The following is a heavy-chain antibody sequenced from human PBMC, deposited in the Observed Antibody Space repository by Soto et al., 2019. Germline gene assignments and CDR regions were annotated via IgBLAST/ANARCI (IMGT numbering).Heavy chain of an antibody. Sequence: QVQLVESGGGVVQPGRSLRLSCAASGFTFSDYGMHWVRQTPGKGLGWVAVICHDGNEKYYADSAKGRFTVSRDNSKNSLYLQMNSLGAEDTALYYCAREFGQYGNSRFDPWGQGTLVASSS. CDR2: ICHDGNEK. V-gene: IGHV3-33*01. D-gene: IGHD6-6*01. CDR3: AREFGQYGNSRFDP. J-gene: IGHJ5*02. CDR1: GFTFSDYG.